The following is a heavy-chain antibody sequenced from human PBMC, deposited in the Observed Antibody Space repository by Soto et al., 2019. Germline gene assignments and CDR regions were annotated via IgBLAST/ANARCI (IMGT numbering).Heavy chain of an antibody. J-gene: IGHJ4*02. Sequence: ASVKVACKASGYTFTGYYMHWVRQAPGQGLEWMGWINPNSGGTNYAQKFQGRVTMTRDTSISTAYMELSRLRSDDTAVYYCARDVAVAVNFDYWGQGTLVTVSS. V-gene: IGHV1-2*02. CDR1: GYTFTGYY. CDR3: ARDVAVAVNFDY. CDR2: INPNSGGT. D-gene: IGHD6-19*01.